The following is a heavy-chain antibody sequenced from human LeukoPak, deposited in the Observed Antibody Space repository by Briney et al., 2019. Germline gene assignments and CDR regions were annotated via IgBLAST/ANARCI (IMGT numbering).Heavy chain of an antibody. Sequence: VSVKVSCKASGYTFTGYYMHWVRQAPGQGLEWMGWINPNSDGTNYAQKFQGRVTMTRDTSISTAYMELSRLRSDDTAVYYCARVSCSSTSCSTKLPFDYWGQGTLVTVSS. D-gene: IGHD2-2*01. CDR1: GYTFTGYY. CDR3: ARVSCSSTSCSTKLPFDY. CDR2: INPNSDGT. V-gene: IGHV1-2*02. J-gene: IGHJ4*02.